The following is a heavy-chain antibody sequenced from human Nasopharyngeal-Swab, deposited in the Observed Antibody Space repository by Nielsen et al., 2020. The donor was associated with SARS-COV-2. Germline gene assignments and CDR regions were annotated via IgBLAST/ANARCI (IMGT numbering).Heavy chain of an antibody. CDR1: GYTFTSYG. Sequence: ASVKVSCKASGYTFTSYGISWVRQAPGQGLEWMGWISAYNGNTNYAQKLQGRVTMTTDTSTSTAYMELRSLRSDDTAVYYFSLDSRIAAAGIRYHYGMDVWGQGTTVTVSS. CDR2: ISAYNGNT. D-gene: IGHD6-13*01. CDR3: SLDSRIAAAGIRYHYGMDV. J-gene: IGHJ6*02. V-gene: IGHV1-18*01.